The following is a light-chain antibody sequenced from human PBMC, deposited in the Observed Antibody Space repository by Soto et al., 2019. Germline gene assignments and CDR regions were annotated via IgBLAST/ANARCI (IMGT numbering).Light chain of an antibody. CDR3: LQDSDYPYT. Sequence: ATQMTQSPSSLSASVGDRVTITCRASQGIKNDLGWYQQKPGKAPKLLIYAASSLQSGVPSRFSGSGSGTDFTLTISSLQPEDCATYYCLQDSDYPYTFGGGTKVEIK. J-gene: IGKJ4*01. V-gene: IGKV1-6*01. CDR2: AAS. CDR1: QGIKND.